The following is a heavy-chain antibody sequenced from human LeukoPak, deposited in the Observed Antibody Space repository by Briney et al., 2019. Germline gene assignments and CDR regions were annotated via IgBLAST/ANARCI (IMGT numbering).Heavy chain of an antibody. CDR2: IKQDGSEK. D-gene: IGHD7-27*01. Sequence: GGSLRLSCAASGFTFSNYWMGWVRQAPGKGLEWVANIKQDGSEKNYVDSLKGRFSVSSDNAKNSLYLQMNVLTAEDTAVYYCATWGVNYGMDVWGQGTTVTVSS. J-gene: IGHJ6*02. CDR3: ATWGVNYGMDV. V-gene: IGHV3-7*05. CDR1: GFTFSNYW.